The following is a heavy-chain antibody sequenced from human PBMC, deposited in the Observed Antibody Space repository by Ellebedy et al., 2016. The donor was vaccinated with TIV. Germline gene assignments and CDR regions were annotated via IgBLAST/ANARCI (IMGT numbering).Heavy chain of an antibody. CDR2: ISWNSGSI. D-gene: IGHD1-14*01. CDR1: GFTFDDYA. V-gene: IGHV3-9*01. Sequence: SLKISXAASGFTFDDYAMHWVRQAPGKGLEWVSGISWNSGSIGYADSVKGRFTISRDNAKNSLYLQMNSLRAEDTALYYCVPSPLDNTLGADFWGQGTLVTVSS. CDR3: VPSPLDNTLGADF. J-gene: IGHJ4*02.